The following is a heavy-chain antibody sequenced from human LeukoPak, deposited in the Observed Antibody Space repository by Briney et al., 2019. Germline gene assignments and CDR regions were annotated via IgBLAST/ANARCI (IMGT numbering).Heavy chain of an antibody. D-gene: IGHD1-14*01. CDR2: ISYDGNNK. CDR1: GFSLTNYA. CDR3: ASRNDY. J-gene: IGHJ4*02. Sequence: PGRSLRLSCAASGFSLTNYAMHWVRQAPGKGLEWVAVISYDGNNKYYADSVKGRFTISRDESKSTLYLQMNSLRAEDTAVYYCASRNDYWGQGTLVTVSS. V-gene: IGHV3-30-3*01.